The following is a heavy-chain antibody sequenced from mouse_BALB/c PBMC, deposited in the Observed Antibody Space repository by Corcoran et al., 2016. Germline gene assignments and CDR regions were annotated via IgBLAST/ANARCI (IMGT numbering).Heavy chain of an antibody. CDR1: GYTFTNYG. D-gene: IGHD1-1*01. CDR3: ARRGLYYGSRYYFDY. V-gene: IGHV9-3-1*01. CDR2: INTYTGEP. J-gene: IGHJ2*01. Sequence: QIQLVQSGPELKKPGETVKISCKASGYTFTNYGMNWVKQAPGKGLKWMGWINTYTGEPTYADDFKGRFAFSLETSASTAYLQINNLKNEDTATYFFARRGLYYGSRYYFDYWGQGTTLTVSS.